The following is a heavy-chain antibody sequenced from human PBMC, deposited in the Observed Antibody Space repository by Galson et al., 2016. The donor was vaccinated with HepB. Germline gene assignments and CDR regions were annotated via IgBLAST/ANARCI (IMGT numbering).Heavy chain of an antibody. CDR1: GFTFSFSW. CDR2: IKEDGSEK. V-gene: IGHV3-7*01. D-gene: IGHD3-22*01. J-gene: IGHJ4*02. CDR3: ARGGYHSADY. Sequence: SLRLSCAASGFTFSFSWMSWVRQAPGKGLEWVATIKEDGSEKNYLDSMKGRLTISRDNAKSSLHLQMNSLRVEDTAVYCCARGGYHSADYWGQGTLVTVSS.